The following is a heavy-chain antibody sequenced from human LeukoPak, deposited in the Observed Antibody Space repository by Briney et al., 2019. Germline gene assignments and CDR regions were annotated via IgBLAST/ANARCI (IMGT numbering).Heavy chain of an antibody. CDR3: IGGYSSAWYNWFDP. D-gene: IGHD6-19*01. J-gene: IGHJ5*02. V-gene: IGHV3-23*01. CDR2: ISGSGDST. CDR1: GFTFNNYA. Sequence: PGGSLILSCAASGFTFNNYAMSWVRQAPGKGLEWVSTISGSGDSTYYADSVKGRFTISRDNSKNTLYLQMNSLRADDTAVYYCIGGYSSAWYNWFDPWGQGTLVTVSS.